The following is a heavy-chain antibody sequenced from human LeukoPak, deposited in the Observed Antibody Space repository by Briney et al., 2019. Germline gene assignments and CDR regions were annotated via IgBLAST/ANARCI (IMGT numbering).Heavy chain of an antibody. CDR1: AGSISSGYY. V-gene: IGHV4-38-2*02. CDR2: IYFGEST. J-gene: IGHJ4*02. D-gene: IGHD6-13*01. CDR3: ARGRRGYSNTWYQDC. Sequence: SETLSLTCSASAGSISSGYYWGRIRQPPGQGLDWIVSIYFGESTYYNPSLKNRVTMSIDTSTNQFSLNLTSVTAADTAVYYCARGRRGYSNTWYQDCWGQGILVAVSS.